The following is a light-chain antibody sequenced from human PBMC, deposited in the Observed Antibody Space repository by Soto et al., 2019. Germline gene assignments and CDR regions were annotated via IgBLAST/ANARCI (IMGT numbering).Light chain of an antibody. V-gene: IGKV1-5*03. Sequence: DIQMTQSPSTLSASVGDRVTITCWASQSISASLAWYQQKPGKAPKPLIYKASSLETGVPSRFSGSGSGTEFTLTISSLHPDDFATYFCQHMATFGQGTKVEIK. CDR3: QHMAT. CDR1: QSISAS. CDR2: KAS. J-gene: IGKJ1*01.